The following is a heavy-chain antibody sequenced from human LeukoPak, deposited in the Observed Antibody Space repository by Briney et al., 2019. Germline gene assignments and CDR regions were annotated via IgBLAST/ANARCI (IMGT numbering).Heavy chain of an antibody. V-gene: IGHV4-59*01. D-gene: IGHD3-10*01. J-gene: IGHJ4*02. Sequence: SETLSLTCTVSGGSISSYYWSWIRQPPGKGLEWIGYIYYSGSTNLNPSLKSRVTISVDTSKNQFSLKLSSVTAADTAVYYCARSPGGFDYWGQGTLVTVSS. CDR2: IYYSGST. CDR1: GGSISSYY. CDR3: ARSPGGFDY.